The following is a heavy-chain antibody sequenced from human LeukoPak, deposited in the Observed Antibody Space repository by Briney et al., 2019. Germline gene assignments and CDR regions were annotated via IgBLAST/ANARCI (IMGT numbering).Heavy chain of an antibody. J-gene: IGHJ3*02. CDR1: DDSISSYY. CDR3: ARWSGSRAFDI. V-gene: IGHV4-59*01. Sequence: SETLSLTCTVSDDSISSYYWSWIRQPPGKGLEWIGYIYYSGSTNYNPSLKSRVTISVDTSKNQFSLKLSSVTAADTAVYYCARWSGSRAFDIWGQGTMVTVSS. CDR2: IYYSGST. D-gene: IGHD3-3*01.